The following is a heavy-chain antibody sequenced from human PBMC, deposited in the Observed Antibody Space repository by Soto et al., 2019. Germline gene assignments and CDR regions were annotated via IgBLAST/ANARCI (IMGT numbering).Heavy chain of an antibody. Sequence: GGSLRLSCAGSGLRISSFWMGWVRQAPGKRLEWVANIRQDGTERSYADSVKGRFTISRDNAENSLYLQMDSLGVEDTAVYYCVRENYFDYWGQGTLVTVSS. CDR1: GLRISSFW. J-gene: IGHJ4*02. V-gene: IGHV3-7*01. CDR2: IRQDGTER. CDR3: VRENYFDY.